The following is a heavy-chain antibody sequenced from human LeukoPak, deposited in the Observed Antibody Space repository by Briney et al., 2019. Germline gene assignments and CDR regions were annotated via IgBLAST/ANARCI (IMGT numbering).Heavy chain of an antibody. J-gene: IGHJ4*02. Sequence: PGGSLRLSCAASGFTFSSYEMNWVRQAPGKGLEWVSYISSSGSTIYYADSVKGRFTISRDNAKNTLYLQMNSLRAEDTAVYYCARDIGIYYYDSSGYYTEGWLDYWGQGTLVTVSS. CDR1: GFTFSSYE. V-gene: IGHV3-48*03. CDR2: ISSSGSTI. D-gene: IGHD3-22*01. CDR3: ARDIGIYYYDSSGYYTEGWLDY.